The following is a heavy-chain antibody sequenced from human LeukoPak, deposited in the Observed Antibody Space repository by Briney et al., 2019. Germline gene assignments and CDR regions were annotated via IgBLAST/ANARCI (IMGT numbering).Heavy chain of an antibody. CDR3: ARVGYSSSWYAGYYYYYMDV. Sequence: ASVKVSCKASGYTFTGYYMHWVRQAPGQGLEWMGWINPNSGGTNYAQKFQGRVTMTRDTSISTAYMELSRLRSDDTAVYYCARVGYSSSWYAGYYYYYMDVWGKGTTVTISS. J-gene: IGHJ6*03. D-gene: IGHD6-13*01. CDR2: INPNSGGT. V-gene: IGHV1-2*02. CDR1: GYTFTGYY.